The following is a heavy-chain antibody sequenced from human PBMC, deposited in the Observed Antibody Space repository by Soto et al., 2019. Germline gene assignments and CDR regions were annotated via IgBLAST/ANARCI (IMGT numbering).Heavy chain of an antibody. J-gene: IGHJ4*02. CDR2: ISSSGSTI. CDR3: ARDLSIAARLDY. V-gene: IGHV3-48*03. D-gene: IGHD6-6*01. Sequence: GSLILSCAASGFTFSSYEMNWVRQAPGKGLEWVSYISSSGSTIYYADSVKGRFTISRDNAKNSLYLQMNSLRAEDTAVYYCARDLSIAARLDYWGQGTLVTVSS. CDR1: GFTFSSYE.